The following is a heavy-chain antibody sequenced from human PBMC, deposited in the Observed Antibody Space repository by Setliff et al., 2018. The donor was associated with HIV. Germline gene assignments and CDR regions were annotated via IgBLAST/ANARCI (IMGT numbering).Heavy chain of an antibody. D-gene: IGHD6-6*01. CDR3: AGEAWTSYRSSSGYYYYYMDV. Sequence: SETLSLTCRVSGGSIRDYYWNWIRQPAGKGLEWIGRIYSDGSTNYNPSLKSRVTMSVDTSENQFSLKLSSVTAADTAVYYCAGEAWTSYRSSSGYYYYYMDVWGKGTTVTVSS. V-gene: IGHV4-4*07. J-gene: IGHJ6*03. CDR1: GGSIRDYY. CDR2: IYSDGST.